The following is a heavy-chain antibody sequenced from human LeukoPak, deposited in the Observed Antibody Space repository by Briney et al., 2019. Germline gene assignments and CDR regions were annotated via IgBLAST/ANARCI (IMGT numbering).Heavy chain of an antibody. CDR2: ISHSGSTI. CDR1: GYMFSDYY. D-gene: IGHD5-12*01. J-gene: IGHJ6*03. Sequence: GGSLRLSCAASGYMFSDYYMSWVRQTPEKGLEWLSYISHSGSTIYYADSVKGRFTVSRDNSKNTLYLQMYSLRAEDTAVYYCAKVGGVATNYYYYYMDVWGKGTTVTVSS. V-gene: IGHV3-11*04. CDR3: AKVGGVATNYYYYYMDV.